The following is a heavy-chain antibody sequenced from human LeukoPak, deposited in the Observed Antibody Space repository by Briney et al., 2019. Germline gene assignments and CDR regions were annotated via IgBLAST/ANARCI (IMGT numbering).Heavy chain of an antibody. CDR1: GGSISSYY. CDR2: IYYSGST. Sequence: SETLSLTCTVSGGSISSYYWNWIRQPPGKGLEWIGYIYYSGSTNYNPSLKSRVTISVDTSKNQFSLKLRSVTAADTAVYYCVRGARAGYNLEPFDYWGQGTLVTVSS. D-gene: IGHD5-24*01. V-gene: IGHV4-59*08. CDR3: VRGARAGYNLEPFDY. J-gene: IGHJ4*02.